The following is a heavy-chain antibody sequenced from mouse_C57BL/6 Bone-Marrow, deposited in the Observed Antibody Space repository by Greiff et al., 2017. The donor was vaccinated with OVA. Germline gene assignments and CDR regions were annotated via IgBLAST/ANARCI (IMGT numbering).Heavy chain of an antibody. Sequence: DVMLVESGGGLVQPKGSLKLSCAASGFSFNTYAMNWVRQAPGKGLEWVARIRSKSNNYATYYADSVKDRFTISRDDSESMIYLQMNNLKTEETAMYYCVRLGDYYAMDYWGQGTSVTVSS. CDR1: GFSFNTYA. CDR2: IRSKSNNYAT. D-gene: IGHD3-3*01. V-gene: IGHV10-1*01. J-gene: IGHJ4*01. CDR3: VRLGDYYAMDY.